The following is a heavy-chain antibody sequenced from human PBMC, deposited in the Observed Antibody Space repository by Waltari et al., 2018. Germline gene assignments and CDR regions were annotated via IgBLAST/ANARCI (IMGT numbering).Heavy chain of an antibody. D-gene: IGHD6-19*01. CDR1: GFTFRSSW. CDR2: IKQDGSEK. J-gene: IGHJ4*02. V-gene: IGHV3-7*01. CDR3: ARDQRSRIAVADFDY. Sequence: EVQLVESGVGLVQPGGSLRLSCAASGFTFRSSWLSWVRQAPGKGLEWVANIKQDGSEKYYVDSVKGRFTISRDNAKNSLYLQMNSLRAEDTAVYYCARDQRSRIAVADFDYWGQGTLVTVSS.